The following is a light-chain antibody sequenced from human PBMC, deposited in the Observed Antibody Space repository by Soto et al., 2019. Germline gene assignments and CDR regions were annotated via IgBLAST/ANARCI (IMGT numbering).Light chain of an antibody. CDR3: QQSVSSPYT. V-gene: IGKV3-20*01. Sequence: EIVLTQSPGTLYLSPGERATLSCRASQSVSSSYLAWYQQRPGQAPRLLIYGASSRATGIPDRFSGTGYGSDFTLTLSRLEAEDFAVYYCQQSVSSPYTFGQGTKLEIK. CDR1: QSVSSSY. J-gene: IGKJ2*01. CDR2: GAS.